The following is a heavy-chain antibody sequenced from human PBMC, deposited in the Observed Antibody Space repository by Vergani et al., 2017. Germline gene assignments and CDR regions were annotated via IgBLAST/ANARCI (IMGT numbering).Heavy chain of an antibody. Sequence: QVQLQESGPGLVKPSETLSLTCAVSGYSISSGYYWGWIRQPPGKGLEWIGSIYHSGSTYYNPSLKSRVTISVDTSKNQFSLKLSSGTAADTAVYYCARGRGSGSYYLSYYYYMDVWGKGTTVTVSS. D-gene: IGHD3-10*01. CDR2: IYHSGST. V-gene: IGHV4-38-2*01. CDR1: GYSISSGYY. J-gene: IGHJ6*03. CDR3: ARGRGSGSYYLSYYYYMDV.